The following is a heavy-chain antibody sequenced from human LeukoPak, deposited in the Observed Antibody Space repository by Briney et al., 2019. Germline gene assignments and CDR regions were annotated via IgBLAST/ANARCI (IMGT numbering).Heavy chain of an antibody. CDR3: ARDQGGYYSSSWVFDY. J-gene: IGHJ4*02. CDR1: GYTFTGYY. CDR2: INPNSGGT. D-gene: IGHD6-13*01. Sequence: ASVKVSCKASGYTFTGYYMHWVRQAPGQGLEWMGWINPNSGGTNFAQNFQGRVTMTRDTSISTAYMELSRLRSDDTAMYYCARDQGGYYSSSWVFDYWGQGTLVTVSS. V-gene: IGHV1-2*02.